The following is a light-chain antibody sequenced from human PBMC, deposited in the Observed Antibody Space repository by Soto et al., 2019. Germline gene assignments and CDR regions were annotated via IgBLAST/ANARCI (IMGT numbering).Light chain of an antibody. Sequence: QSALTQPASVSGSPGQSITISCGGTSSDVGAYIYVSWYQQYPGKAPKLIIYEVNNRPSGVSGRFSGSKSDTTAYLTISGLQAEDEADYYCSSYSDRDTKVFGTGTK. CDR3: SSYSDRDTKV. CDR2: EVN. J-gene: IGLJ1*01. CDR1: SSDVGAYIY. V-gene: IGLV2-14*03.